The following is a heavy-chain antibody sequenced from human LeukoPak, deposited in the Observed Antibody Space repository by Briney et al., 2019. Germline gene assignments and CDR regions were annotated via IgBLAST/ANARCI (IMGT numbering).Heavy chain of an antibody. CDR2: IRSKADTYAT. Sequence: TGGSLRLSCAASGFTFSDSAIHWVRQATGKGLEWVGRIRSKADTYATTYGASLKGRFTISRDDSRNRAYLQMSSLRTEDTAVYYCTRTGYTSGTDDYWGQGTLVTVSS. V-gene: IGHV3-73*01. J-gene: IGHJ4*02. CDR3: TRTGYTSGTDDY. D-gene: IGHD6-19*01. CDR1: GFTFSDSA.